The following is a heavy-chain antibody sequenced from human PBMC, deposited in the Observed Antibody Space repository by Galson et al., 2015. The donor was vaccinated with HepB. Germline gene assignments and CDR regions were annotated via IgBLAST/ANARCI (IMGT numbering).Heavy chain of an antibody. D-gene: IGHD1-26*01. J-gene: IGHJ4*02. V-gene: IGHV3-30-3*01. CDR1: GFTFSIYT. CDR2: ISFDGNNK. CDR3: ARGFEWEMPSPQDF. Sequence: SLRLSCAASGFTFSIYTMHWVRQAPGKGLEWVAVISFDGNNKYNADSVKGRFTISRDNSENTLFLQMNSLRPEDTAVYYCARGFEWEMPSPQDFWGQGTLVTVSS.